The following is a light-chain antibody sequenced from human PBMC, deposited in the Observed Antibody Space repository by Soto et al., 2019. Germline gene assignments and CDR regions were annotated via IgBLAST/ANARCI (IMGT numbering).Light chain of an antibody. CDR3: QQTYRGRT. J-gene: IGKJ1*01. CDR2: AVS. V-gene: IGKV1-39*01. CDR1: QTISSH. Sequence: DIQMTQSPSYLAASVGDRVIITCRASQTISSHLNWYQQKPGKAPKLVIYAVSGLQRGVASRFSGSGSESEFPLTISSLQPEYFATYYCQQTYRGRTFGRGTKVEVK.